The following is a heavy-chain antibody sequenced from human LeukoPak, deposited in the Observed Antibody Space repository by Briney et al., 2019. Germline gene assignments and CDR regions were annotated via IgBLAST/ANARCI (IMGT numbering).Heavy chain of an antibody. D-gene: IGHD2-21*02. CDR1: GYTFTSYD. CDR2: MNPNSGNT. J-gene: IGHJ3*02. CDR3: ARLGDCGGDRCDAFDI. V-gene: IGHV1-8*01. Sequence: ASVKVSCKASGYTFTSYDISWVRQATGQGLEWMGWMNPNSGNTGYAQKFQGRVTMTRNTSISTAYMELSSLRSEDTAVYYCARLGDCGGDRCDAFDIWGQGTMVTVSS.